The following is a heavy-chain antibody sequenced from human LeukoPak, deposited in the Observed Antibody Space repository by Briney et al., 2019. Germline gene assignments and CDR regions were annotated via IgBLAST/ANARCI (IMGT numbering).Heavy chain of an antibody. J-gene: IGHJ4*02. V-gene: IGHV4-59*08. CDR3: ARVAFCSGGTCYKYFDY. Sequence: SETPSLTCSVSGGXISSYYGSWLRQPPGKGLEWIGYIYYSGSTDYNPSLKSRVTISVDRSTNQFSLRLTSVTAADTAVYYCARVAFCSGGTCYKYFDYWGQGTLVTVSS. CDR1: GGXISSYY. CDR2: IYYSGST. D-gene: IGHD2-15*01.